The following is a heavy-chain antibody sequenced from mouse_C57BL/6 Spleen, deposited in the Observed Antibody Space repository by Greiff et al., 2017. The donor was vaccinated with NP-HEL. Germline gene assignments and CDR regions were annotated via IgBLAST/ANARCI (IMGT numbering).Heavy chain of an antibody. V-gene: IGHV10-1*01. CDR1: GFSFNTYA. J-gene: IGHJ2*01. CDR3: VSLYDYRYYFDY. Sequence: DVMLVESGGGLVQPKGSLKLSCAASGFSFNTYAMNWVRQAPGKGLEWVARIRSKSNNYATYYADSVKDRFTISRDDSESMLYLQMNNLKTEDTAMYYCVSLYDYRYYFDYWGQGTTLTVSS. CDR2: IRSKSNNYAT. D-gene: IGHD2-4*01.